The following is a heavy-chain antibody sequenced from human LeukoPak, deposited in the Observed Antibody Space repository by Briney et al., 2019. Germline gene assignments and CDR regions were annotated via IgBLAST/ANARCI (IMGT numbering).Heavy chain of an antibody. V-gene: IGHV3-43*02. CDR3: AGGYSSGLYDN. J-gene: IGHJ4*02. Sequence: GGSLRLSCAPSGFTSDAFAMHWVRQAPGKWLEWVSLIRGVGGSTYYADTVKGRFTIARDNSKNTLYLQMNSLRAEDTAVYYCAGGYSSGLYDNWGQGTLVTASS. CDR2: IRGVGGST. D-gene: IGHD6-19*01. CDR1: GFTSDAFA.